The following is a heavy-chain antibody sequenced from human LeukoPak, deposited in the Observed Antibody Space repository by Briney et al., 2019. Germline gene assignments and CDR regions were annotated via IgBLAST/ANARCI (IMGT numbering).Heavy chain of an antibody. Sequence: PSETLSLTCTVSGGSFSSSSYYWGWIRQPPGKGLEWIGSIYHSGSTYYNPSLKSRVTISVDTSKNQFSLKLSSVTAADTAVYYCARHGELYYGSGSQGIAKYYYYMDVWGKGTTVTISS. D-gene: IGHD3-10*01. V-gene: IGHV4-39*01. CDR3: ARHGELYYGSGSQGIAKYYYYMDV. CDR2: IYHSGST. J-gene: IGHJ6*03. CDR1: GGSFSSSSYY.